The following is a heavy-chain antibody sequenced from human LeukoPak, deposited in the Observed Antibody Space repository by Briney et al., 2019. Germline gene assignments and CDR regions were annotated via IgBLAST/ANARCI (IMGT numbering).Heavy chain of an antibody. CDR2: IYTGGST. J-gene: IGHJ4*01. V-gene: IGHV4-4*07. CDR3: ARETACYDFWSGRAFDY. CDR1: GGSISIHY. D-gene: IGHD3-3*01. Sequence: PSETQSLTYTLSGGSISIHYGSWTRHPGGKGLECIGRIYTGGSTTYNPPPKSRVTMSVATSKNKFSLKLSSVTGAERAVYYCARETACYDFWSGRAFDYWGDGALVTVSS.